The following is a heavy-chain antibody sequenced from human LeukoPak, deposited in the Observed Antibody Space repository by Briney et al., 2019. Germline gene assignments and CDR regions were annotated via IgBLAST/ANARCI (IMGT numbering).Heavy chain of an antibody. CDR3: ARRPLSGGSTSLRAFDI. V-gene: IGHV4-39*07. J-gene: IGHJ3*02. D-gene: IGHD2-15*01. Sequence: SETLSLTCTVSGGSISSSSYYWGWIRQPPGKGLEWIGSIFYSGSTYYNPSLKSRVTISVDTSKNQFSLKLSSVTAADTAVYYCARRPLSGGSTSLRAFDIWGQGTMVTVSS. CDR1: GGSISSSSYY. CDR2: IFYSGST.